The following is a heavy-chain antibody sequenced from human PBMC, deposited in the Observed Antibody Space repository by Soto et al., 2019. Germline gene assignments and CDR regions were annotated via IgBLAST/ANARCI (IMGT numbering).Heavy chain of an antibody. V-gene: IGHV4-34*01. CDR1: GGSFSGYY. CDR3: ARAGQALLWFGELSRGYYYYYGMDV. D-gene: IGHD3-10*01. CDR2: INHSGST. J-gene: IGHJ6*02. Sequence: ETLSLTCAVYGGSFSGYYWSWIRQPPGKGLEWIGEINHSGSTNYNPSLKSRVTISVDTSKNQFSLKLSSVTAADTAVYYCARAGQALLWFGELSRGYYYYYGMDVWGQGTTVTVSS.